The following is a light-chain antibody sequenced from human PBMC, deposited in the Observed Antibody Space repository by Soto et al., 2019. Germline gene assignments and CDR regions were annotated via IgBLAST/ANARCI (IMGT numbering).Light chain of an antibody. CDR3: QQYNSWPLT. Sequence: ETVMTQSPATLSVSPGERATLSCRASQSVSSNLAWYQQKPGQPPRLLIYDISTRATGIPTRFSGSGSGTEFTLTISSPHSEDFAVYYCQQYNSWPLTFGGGAKVEIK. CDR2: DIS. CDR1: QSVSSN. J-gene: IGKJ4*01. V-gene: IGKV3D-15*01.